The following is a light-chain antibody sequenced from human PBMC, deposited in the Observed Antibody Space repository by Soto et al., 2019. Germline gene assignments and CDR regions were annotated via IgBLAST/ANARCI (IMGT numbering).Light chain of an antibody. CDR3: QQYGKSAMFT. V-gene: IGKV3-20*01. Sequence: EIVLTQSPGTLSLSPGDRATLSCRASQSVSSRYLAWYQQKPGQAPSLLIYGASNRATGVPDRFSGGGSGTGFTLAISRLEPEDFAVYYCQQYGKSAMFTFGQGTKLEIK. J-gene: IGKJ2*01. CDR2: GAS. CDR1: QSVSSRY.